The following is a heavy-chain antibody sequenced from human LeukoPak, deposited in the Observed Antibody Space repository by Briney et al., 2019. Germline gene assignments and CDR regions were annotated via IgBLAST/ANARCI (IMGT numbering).Heavy chain of an antibody. Sequence: GGSLRLSCAASGFTFSSYAMSWVRQAPGKGLEWVSAISGSGGSTYYADSVKGRFTISRDNSKNTLYLQMNSPRAEDTAVYYCAKDWYGDYAGPFDPWGQGTLVTVSS. CDR1: GFTFSSYA. V-gene: IGHV3-23*01. D-gene: IGHD4-17*01. CDR2: ISGSGGST. J-gene: IGHJ5*02. CDR3: AKDWYGDYAGPFDP.